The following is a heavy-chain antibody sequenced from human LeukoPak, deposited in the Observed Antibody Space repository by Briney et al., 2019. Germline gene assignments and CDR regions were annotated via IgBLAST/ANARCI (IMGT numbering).Heavy chain of an antibody. Sequence: GESLKISCKGSGYSFTTFWIGWVRQMPGKGLEWMGIIFPGDSTTRYSPSFQGQVTISADKSISTAYLQWSSLTASDTAMYYCAGHPAVVTKRYFDYWGQGTLVTVSS. J-gene: IGHJ4*02. D-gene: IGHD4-23*01. CDR1: GYSFTTFW. CDR3: AGHPAVVTKRYFDY. CDR2: IFPGDSTT. V-gene: IGHV5-51*01.